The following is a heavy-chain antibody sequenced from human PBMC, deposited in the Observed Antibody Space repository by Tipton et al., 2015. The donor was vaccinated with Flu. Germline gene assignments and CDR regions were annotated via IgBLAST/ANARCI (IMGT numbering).Heavy chain of an antibody. Sequence: LRLSCTVSGGSISSYYWSWIRQPPGKGLEWIGYIYYSGSTNYNPSLKSRVTISVDTSKNQFSLKLSPVTAADTAVYYCARYGTYDGSRYFQHWGQGTLVTVFS. J-gene: IGHJ1*01. D-gene: IGHD1-26*01. CDR1: GGSISSYY. V-gene: IGHV4-59*01. CDR3: ARYGTYDGSRYFQH. CDR2: IYYSGST.